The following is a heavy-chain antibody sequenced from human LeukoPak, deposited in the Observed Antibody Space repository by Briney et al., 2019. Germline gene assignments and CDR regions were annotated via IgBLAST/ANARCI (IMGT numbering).Heavy chain of an antibody. CDR3: ARDGRDYYDSSGYYQVIEYFQH. V-gene: IGHV1-18*01. J-gene: IGHJ1*01. CDR1: GYTFTNYG. D-gene: IGHD3-22*01. CDR2: ISAYNGNT. Sequence: ASVKVSCKASGYTFTNYGISWVRQAPGQGLEWMGWISAYNGNTNYAQKLQGRVTMTTDTSTSTAYMELSRLRSDDTAVYYCARDGRDYYDSSGYYQVIEYFQHWGQGTLVTVSS.